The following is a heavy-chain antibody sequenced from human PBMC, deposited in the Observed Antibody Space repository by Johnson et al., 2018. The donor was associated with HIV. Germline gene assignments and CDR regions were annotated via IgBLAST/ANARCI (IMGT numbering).Heavy chain of an antibody. V-gene: IGHV3-74*02. Sequence: VQLVESGGGVVQPGRSLRLSCAASGFTFSSYGMHWVRQAPGQGLVWVSRINSDGSSTSYADSVKGRFTISRDNAKNTLYLQMNSLRAEDTAVYYCARWDPVVVTAITVRLPRTFDIWGQGTMVTVSS. D-gene: IGHD2-21*02. CDR3: ARWDPVVVTAITVRLPRTFDI. CDR2: INSDGSST. J-gene: IGHJ3*02. CDR1: GFTFSSYG.